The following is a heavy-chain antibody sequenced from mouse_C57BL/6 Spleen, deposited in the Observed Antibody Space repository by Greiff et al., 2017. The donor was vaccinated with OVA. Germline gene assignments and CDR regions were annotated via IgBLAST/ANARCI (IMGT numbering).Heavy chain of an antibody. CDR2: IYPGGGCT. V-gene: IGHV1-63*01. Sequence: VQLQQSGAELVRPGTSVKMSCKASGYTFTNYWIGWAKQRPGHGLEWIGDIYPGGGCTNYNEKFKGQATLTGDKSSSTAYMQFSSLTSKDSAIYYYAGEEVVQTPYYAMDYWGQGTSVTVSS. CDR1: GYTFTNYW. CDR3: AGEEVVQTPYYAMDY. J-gene: IGHJ4*01.